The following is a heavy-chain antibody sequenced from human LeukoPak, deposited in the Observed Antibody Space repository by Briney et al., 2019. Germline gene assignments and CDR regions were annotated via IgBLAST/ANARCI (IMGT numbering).Heavy chain of an antibody. D-gene: IGHD2-2*02. Sequence: GGSLRLSCAASGFTFSSYSMHWVRQAPGKGLGWVAVISYDGSNKYYADSVKGRFTISRDNSKNTLYLQMSSLRAEDTAVYYCARGGYQLLYSPFDYWGQGTLVTVSS. J-gene: IGHJ4*01. CDR2: ISYDGSNK. CDR1: GFTFSSYS. V-gene: IGHV3-30*04. CDR3: ARGGYQLLYSPFDY.